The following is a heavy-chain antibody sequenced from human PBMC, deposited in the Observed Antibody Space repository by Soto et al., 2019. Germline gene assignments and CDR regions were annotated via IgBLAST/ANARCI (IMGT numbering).Heavy chain of an antibody. J-gene: IGHJ6*02. Sequence: GGSLRLSCAASGFTFSSYSMNWVRQAPGKGLEWVSSISSSSSYIYYADSVKGRFTISRDNAKNSLYLQMNSLRAEDTAVYYCARNSRRVVVAATGGMDVWGQGTTVTVSS. CDR3: ARNSRRVVVAATGGMDV. CDR1: GFTFSSYS. D-gene: IGHD2-15*01. V-gene: IGHV3-21*01. CDR2: ISSSSSYI.